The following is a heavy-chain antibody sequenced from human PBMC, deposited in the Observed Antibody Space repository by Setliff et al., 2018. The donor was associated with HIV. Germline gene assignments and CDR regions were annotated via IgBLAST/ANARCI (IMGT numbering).Heavy chain of an antibody. D-gene: IGHD2-8*01. CDR2: ITDSGSTT. CDR3: AKGQLPYCTNGVCYAIDY. V-gene: IGHV3-23*01. Sequence: PGGSLRLSCAASGFTFSNFAMSWVRLTPGKGLEWVSGITDSGSTTYYDDSVKGRFTISRDNSKNTVYLEMNSLRAEDTAVYYCAKGQLPYCTNGVCYAIDYWGQGTLVTVSS. J-gene: IGHJ4*02. CDR1: GFTFSNFA.